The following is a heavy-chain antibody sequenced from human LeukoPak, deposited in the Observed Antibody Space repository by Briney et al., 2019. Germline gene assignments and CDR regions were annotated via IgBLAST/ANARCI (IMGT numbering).Heavy chain of an antibody. V-gene: IGHV3-23*01. CDR3: ARDGVVDSSGWYVDY. CDR2: ISGDGVT. CDR1: EFRFSSYD. D-gene: IGHD6-19*01. Sequence: QPGGSLTLSCAASEFRFSSYDMSWVRQTLEKGLEWVSSISGDGVTFYADSVKGRFTISRDKSKNSVYLQINSLRAEDTAVYYCARDGVVDSSGWYVDYWGQGTLVTVSS. J-gene: IGHJ4*02.